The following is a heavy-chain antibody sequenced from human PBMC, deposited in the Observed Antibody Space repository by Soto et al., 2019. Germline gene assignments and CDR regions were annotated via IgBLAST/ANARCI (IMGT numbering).Heavy chain of an antibody. J-gene: IGHJ6*04. CDR3: AKGGGYYGSTRMAG. CDR1: GFTFSSYA. V-gene: IGHV3-23*01. Sequence: VQLLESGGGLVQPGGSLRLSCAASGFTFSSYAMSWVRQAPGKGLEWVSAISGSGGSTYYADSVKGRFTISRDNSKNTLYLLMNSLGAQDTAVYYCAKGGGYYGSTRMAGWGKGTTVTVSS. CDR2: ISGSGGST. D-gene: IGHD3-10*01.